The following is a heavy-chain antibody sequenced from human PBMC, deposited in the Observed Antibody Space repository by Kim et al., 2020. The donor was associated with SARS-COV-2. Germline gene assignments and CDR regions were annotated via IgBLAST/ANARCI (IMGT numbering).Heavy chain of an antibody. Sequence: GGSLRLSCAASGFTFSNYAMSWVRQAPGKGLEWVSSISGSGGSTYYADSVKGRFTISRDNSKNTLYLQMNSLRAEDTAVYYCAKDRSILVHGSDFDFWGQGTLVTVSS. CDR2: ISGSGGST. CDR3: AKDRSILVHGSDFDF. J-gene: IGHJ4*02. V-gene: IGHV3-23*01. D-gene: IGHD3-10*01. CDR1: GFTFSNYA.